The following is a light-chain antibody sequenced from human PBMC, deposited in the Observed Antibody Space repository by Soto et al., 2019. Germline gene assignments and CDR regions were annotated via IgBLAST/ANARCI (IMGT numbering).Light chain of an antibody. J-gene: IGLJ1*01. CDR1: SSDVAAYNY. CDR2: DVS. Sequence: QSVLTQPASVSGSPGQSITISCTGTSSDVAAYNYVSWYQQHPGKAPKLMMSDVSNRASGISNRFSASKSGNTASLTISGLQTEDEADYYCISYTTISTYVFGTGTKVT. CDR3: ISYTTISTYV. V-gene: IGLV2-14*03.